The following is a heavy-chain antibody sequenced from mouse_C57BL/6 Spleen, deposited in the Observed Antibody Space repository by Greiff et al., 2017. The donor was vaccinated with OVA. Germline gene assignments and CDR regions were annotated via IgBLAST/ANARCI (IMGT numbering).Heavy chain of an antibody. J-gene: IGHJ4*01. V-gene: IGHV1-59*01. CDR1: GYTFTSYW. D-gene: IGHD2-2*01. CDR3: ARGGLPGENAMDY. Sequence: QVQLQQPGAELVRPGTSVKLSCKASGYTFTSYWMHWVKQRPGQGLEWIGVIDPSDSYTNYNQKFKGKATLTVDTSSSTAYMQLSSLTSEVSAVYYCARGGLPGENAMDYWGQGTSVTVSS. CDR2: IDPSDSYT.